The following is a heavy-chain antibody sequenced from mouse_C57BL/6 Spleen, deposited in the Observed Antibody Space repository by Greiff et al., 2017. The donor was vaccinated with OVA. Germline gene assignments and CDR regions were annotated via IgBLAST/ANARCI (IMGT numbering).Heavy chain of an antibody. CDR2: IDPSDSYT. Sequence: QVQLQQSGAELVRPGTSVKLSCKASGYTFTSYWMHWVKQRPGQGLEWIGVIDPSDSYTNYNQKFKGKATLTVDTSSSTAYMQLSSLTSEDSAVYYCARRGLGVAYWGQGTLVTVSA. J-gene: IGHJ3*01. CDR3: ARRGLGVAY. V-gene: IGHV1-59*01. D-gene: IGHD4-1*01. CDR1: GYTFTSYW.